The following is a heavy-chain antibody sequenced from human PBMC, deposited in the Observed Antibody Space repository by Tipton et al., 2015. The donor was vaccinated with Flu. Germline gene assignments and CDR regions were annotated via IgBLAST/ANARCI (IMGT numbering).Heavy chain of an antibody. CDR3: ARDQYYGSKGWQYWYFDL. V-gene: IGHV3-53*01. CDR1: GFAVRSNH. J-gene: IGHJ2*01. D-gene: IGHD4-23*01. CDR2: IHSDERT. Sequence: VQLVQSGGGLIQPGGSLRLSCTVSGFAVRSNHMSWVRQVPGRGLEWVSVIHSDERTNYADAVKGRFTISRDNSRNTLYLQINSLRLEDTAAYYCARDQYYGSKGWQYWYFDLWSRGSLVTVSS.